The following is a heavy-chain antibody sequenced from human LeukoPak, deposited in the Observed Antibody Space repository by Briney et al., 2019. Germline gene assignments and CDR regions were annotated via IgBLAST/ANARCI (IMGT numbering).Heavy chain of an antibody. CDR2: LTDSGGTT. V-gene: IGHV3-23*01. CDR3: ARRPSGSYRNEYLDY. Sequence: QSGGSLRLSCVASGFTFGNYAMGWLRQAPGRRPEWVSSLTDSGGTTYYVDSVKGRFAISRDNSKNTLYLHMNSLRAEDTAVYYCARRPSGSYRNEYLDYWGQGTLVTVSP. D-gene: IGHD1-26*01. J-gene: IGHJ4*02. CDR1: GFTFGNYA.